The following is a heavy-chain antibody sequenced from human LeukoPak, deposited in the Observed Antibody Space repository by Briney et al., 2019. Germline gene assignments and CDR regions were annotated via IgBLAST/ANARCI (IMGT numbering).Heavy chain of an antibody. D-gene: IGHD6-19*01. CDR2: TYYRSKWYN. CDR1: GDSVSSHSAA. V-gene: IGHV6-1*01. CDR3: VRQYSSGWSYYYGMDV. J-gene: IGHJ6*02. Sequence: SQTLSLTCAISGDSVSSHSAAWHWIRQSPSRGLEWLGRTYYRSKWYNDYEVSVKSRITITPDTSKNHFSLQLNSVTPEDTSVYYCVRQYSSGWSYYYGMDVWGQGTTVTVSS.